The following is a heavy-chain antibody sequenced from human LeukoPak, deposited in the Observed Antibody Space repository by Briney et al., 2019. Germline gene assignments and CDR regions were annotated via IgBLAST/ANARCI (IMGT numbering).Heavy chain of an antibody. CDR2: ISGGGGST. CDR3: AKRRTFSSTDIAAAAPFDY. CDR1: GFTFSSYV. D-gene: IGHD6-13*01. J-gene: IGHJ4*02. Sequence: GGSLRLSCAASGFTFSSYVMSWVRQAPGKGLEWVSDISGGGGSTYYADSVKGRFTISRGNSKSTLYLQMNSLRAEDTAVYYCAKRRTFSSTDIAAAAPFDYWGQGILVTVSS. V-gene: IGHV3-23*01.